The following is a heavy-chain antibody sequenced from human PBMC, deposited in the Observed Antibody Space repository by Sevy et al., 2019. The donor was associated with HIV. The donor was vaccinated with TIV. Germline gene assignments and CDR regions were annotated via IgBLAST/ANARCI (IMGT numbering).Heavy chain of an antibody. CDR3: ARGGKRFLEWGGGENYFDY. D-gene: IGHD3-3*01. CDR1: GFTFSSYV. CDR2: ISYDGSNK. Sequence: GGSLRLSCAASGFTFSSYVMHWVRQAPGKGLEWVAVISYDGSNKYYADSVKGRFTISRDNSKNTLYLQMNSLRAEDTAVYYCARGGKRFLEWGGGENYFDYWGQGTLVTVSS. J-gene: IGHJ4*02. V-gene: IGHV3-30-3*01.